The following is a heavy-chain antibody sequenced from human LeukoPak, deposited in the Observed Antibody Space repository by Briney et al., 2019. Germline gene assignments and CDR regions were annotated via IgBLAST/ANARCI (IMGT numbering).Heavy chain of an antibody. CDR1: GYTFTAYA. Sequence: ASVQVSCKASGYTFTAYAINWVRQAPGQGLEWMGWINTNTGNPTYAQGFTGRFVFSLDTSVSTAYLQISGLKAEDTAVYYCARTLVAAPNQKAWSFDYWGQGTLVTVSS. J-gene: IGHJ4*02. V-gene: IGHV7-4-1*02. CDR2: INTNTGNP. CDR3: ARTLVAAPNQKAWSFDY. D-gene: IGHD2-15*01.